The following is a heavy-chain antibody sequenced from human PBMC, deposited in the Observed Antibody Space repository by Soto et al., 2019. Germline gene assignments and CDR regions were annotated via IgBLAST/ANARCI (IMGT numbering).Heavy chain of an antibody. Sequence: EVQLVESGVVLVQPGWSLRLSCAASGFTFISYSMNWVRQAPGKGLEWVSYISSTSSTIYYADSVKGRVTISRDNAKNSLYLQMNSLRAEATAVYDCARVGRAGYNCGYWVQGTLVAVSS. CDR3: ARVGRAGYNCGY. J-gene: IGHJ1*01. V-gene: IGHV3-48*01. D-gene: IGHD5-12*01. CDR2: ISSTSSTI. CDR1: GFTFISYS.